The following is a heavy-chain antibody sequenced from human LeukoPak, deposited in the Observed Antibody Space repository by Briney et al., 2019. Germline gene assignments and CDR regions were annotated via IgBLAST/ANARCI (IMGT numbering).Heavy chain of an antibody. J-gene: IGHJ4*02. D-gene: IGHD6-19*01. CDR2: IYYSGST. Sequence: PSETLSLTCTGSGASISSYYWSWIRQPPGKGLEWIGYIYYSGSTNYNPSLKSRVTISVDTSKNQFSLQLNSVTAADTAVYYCARWIAVAGYYFDYWGQGTLVTVSS. V-gene: IGHV4-59*01. CDR3: ARWIAVAGYYFDY. CDR1: GASISSYY.